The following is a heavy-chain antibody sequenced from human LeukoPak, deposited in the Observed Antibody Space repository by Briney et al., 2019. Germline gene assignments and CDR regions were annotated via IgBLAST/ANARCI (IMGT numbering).Heavy chain of an antibody. D-gene: IGHD6-13*01. Sequence: GESLKISCKGSGYRFANYWIGWVRQMPGKGLEWMGIIYPGDSDTRYSPSFQGQVTISADKSITTAYLQWSSLQASDTAMYYCARHVGSSDVDFWGQGTLVTVSS. J-gene: IGHJ4*02. CDR3: ARHVGSSDVDF. V-gene: IGHV5-51*01. CDR2: IYPGDSDT. CDR1: GYRFANYW.